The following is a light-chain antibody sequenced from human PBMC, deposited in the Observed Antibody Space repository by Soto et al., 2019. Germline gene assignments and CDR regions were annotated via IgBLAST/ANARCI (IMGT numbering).Light chain of an antibody. J-gene: IGKJ5*01. CDR2: GAS. Sequence: EIVLTQSPGTLSLSPGERATLCCRASQSVSSYYLAWYQQKPGQAPRLLIYGASSRAIGIADWFSGSGSGTDFTLTISRLEPEDFAVFYCQQYNQWPITFGQGTRLEIK. CDR3: QQYNQWPIT. V-gene: IGKV3-20*01. CDR1: QSVSSYY.